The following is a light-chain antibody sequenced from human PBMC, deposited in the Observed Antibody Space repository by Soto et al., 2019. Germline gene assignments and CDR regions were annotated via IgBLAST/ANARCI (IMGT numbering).Light chain of an antibody. Sequence: AIQLTQSPSSLSASVGDRVTITCRASQGISSALAWYQQKPGKAPKLLIYDASSLESGVPSRFSGSGSGTDFTLTISSLQPEDFATYYCQQFNNYLTFGQGTRLENK. CDR1: QGISSA. J-gene: IGKJ5*01. CDR2: DAS. V-gene: IGKV1D-13*01. CDR3: QQFNNYLT.